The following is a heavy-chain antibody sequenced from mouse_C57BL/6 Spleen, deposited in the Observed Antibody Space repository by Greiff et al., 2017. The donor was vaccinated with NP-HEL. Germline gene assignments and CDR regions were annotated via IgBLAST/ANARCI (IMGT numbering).Heavy chain of an antibody. CDR2: LSSGGGYI. Sequence: EVKLLESGAGLVKPGGSLQLSCAASGFTFSSYAMSWVRQTPAKRLEWVAYLSSGGGYIYYADTVKGRFTITRDNARYTQYLQMSSLKSEDTAMYYCTREKDGYLYYFDYWGQGTTLTVSS. CDR3: TREKDGYLYYFDY. J-gene: IGHJ2*01. CDR1: GFTFSSYA. V-gene: IGHV5-9-1*02. D-gene: IGHD2-3*01.